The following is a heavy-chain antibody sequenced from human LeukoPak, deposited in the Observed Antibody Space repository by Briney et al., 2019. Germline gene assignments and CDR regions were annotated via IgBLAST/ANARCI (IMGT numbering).Heavy chain of an antibody. D-gene: IGHD3-9*01. CDR2: ISSSSSYI. Sequence: GGSLRLSCAASGFTFSSYSMNWVRQAPGKGLEWVSSISSSSSYIYYADSVKGRFTISRDNAKNSLYLQMNSLRAEDTAVYYCARPTAGCYPIDYWGQGTLVTVSS. V-gene: IGHV3-21*01. CDR3: ARPTAGCYPIDY. CDR1: GFTFSSYS. J-gene: IGHJ4*02.